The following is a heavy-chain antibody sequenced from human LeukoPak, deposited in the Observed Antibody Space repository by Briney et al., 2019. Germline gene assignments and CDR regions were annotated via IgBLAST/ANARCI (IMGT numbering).Heavy chain of an antibody. V-gene: IGHV3-21*01. CDR3: ARGSRAFDI. CDR1: GFTFSSYN. Sequence: PGGSLRLSCAASGFTFSSYNMNWVRQAPGKGLEWVSSISSSSNYIYYADSLKGRFTISRDNAKNSLYLQMNSLRPEDTAVYYCARGSRAFDIWGQGTKVPVSS. J-gene: IGHJ3*02. CDR2: ISSSSNYI.